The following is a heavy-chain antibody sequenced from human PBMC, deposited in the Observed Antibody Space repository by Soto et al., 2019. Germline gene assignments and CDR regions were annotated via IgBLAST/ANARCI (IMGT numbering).Heavy chain of an antibody. J-gene: IGHJ4*02. CDR2: IYYSGST. D-gene: IGHD4-17*01. CDR3: ASFYGDYVGYYFDY. Sequence: PSETLSLTCTVSGGPISSSSYYWGWIRQPPGKGLEWIGSIYYSGSTYYNPSLKSRVTISVDTSKNQFSLKLSSVTAADTAVYYCASFYGDYVGYYFDYWGQGTLVTVSS. V-gene: IGHV4-39*01. CDR1: GGPISSSSYY.